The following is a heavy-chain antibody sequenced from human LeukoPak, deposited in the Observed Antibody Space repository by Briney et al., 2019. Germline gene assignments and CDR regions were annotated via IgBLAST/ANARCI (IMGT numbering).Heavy chain of an antibody. J-gene: IGHJ3*02. CDR3: AREIGFLSSNIRYGAGTFDI. D-gene: IGHD6-13*01. CDR1: GYTFTSYG. CDR2: ISAYNGNT. V-gene: IGHV1-18*01. Sequence: ASVRVSCKASGYTFTSYGISWVRQAPGQGLEWMGWISAYNGNTNYAQKLQGRVTMTTDTSTTTAYMELRSLRSDDTAVYYCAREIGFLSSNIRYGAGTFDIWGQGTMLTVSS.